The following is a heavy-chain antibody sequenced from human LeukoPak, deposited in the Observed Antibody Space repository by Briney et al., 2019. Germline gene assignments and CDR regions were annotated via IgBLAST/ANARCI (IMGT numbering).Heavy chain of an antibody. CDR2: ITDTGGGT. CDR1: GFTFSSYA. Sequence: PAGSLRLSCAASGFTFSSYAMSWVRQAPGGGLEWVSAITDTGGGTYYADSVKGRFTISRDNSKNTLYLQMNSLRAEDTAVYYCAKDSRIVPAATEFDYWGQGTLVTVSS. CDR3: AKDSRIVPAATEFDY. J-gene: IGHJ4*02. V-gene: IGHV3-23*01. D-gene: IGHD2-2*01.